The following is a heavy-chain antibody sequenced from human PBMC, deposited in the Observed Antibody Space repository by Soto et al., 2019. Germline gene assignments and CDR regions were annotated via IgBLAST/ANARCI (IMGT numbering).Heavy chain of an antibody. V-gene: IGHV3-23*01. D-gene: IGHD3-22*01. CDR2: ISGVDGST. Sequence: EVQLLESGGALIQPGGSLRLSCAASGFTFSSYAMSWVRQAPGKGLEWVSAISGVDGSTYYAESVKGRFTISRDNSKNTLYLLMNSLGAEDTAVYYCAKDVAGYHSYSDHWGQGTLVTVSS. J-gene: IGHJ4*02. CDR1: GFTFSSYA. CDR3: AKDVAGYHSYSDH.